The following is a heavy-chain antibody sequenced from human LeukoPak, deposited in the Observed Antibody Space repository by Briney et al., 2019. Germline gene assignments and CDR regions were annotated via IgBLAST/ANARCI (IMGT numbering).Heavy chain of an antibody. V-gene: IGHV3-53*01. CDR2: IYSGGRI. CDR1: GFTFDDYA. D-gene: IGHD3-10*01. J-gene: IGHJ4*02. Sequence: GGSLRLSCAASGFTFDDYAMHWVRQAPGKGLEWVSVIYSGGRIYYADSVKGRFTISRDNSKNTLYLQMNSLRAEDTAVYYCARLWFGEEGGFDYWGQGTLVTVSS. CDR3: ARLWFGEEGGFDY.